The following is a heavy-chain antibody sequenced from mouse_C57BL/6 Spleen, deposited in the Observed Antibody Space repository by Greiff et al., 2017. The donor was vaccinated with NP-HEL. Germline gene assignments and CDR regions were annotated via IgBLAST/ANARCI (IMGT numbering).Heavy chain of an antibody. CDR3: ARGGFYYDAMDY. D-gene: IGHD2-1*01. V-gene: IGHV3-6*01. CDR1: GYSITSGYY. CDR2: ISYDGSN. J-gene: IGHJ4*01. Sequence: EESGPGLVKPSQSLSLTCSVTGYSITSGYYWNWIRQFPGNKLEWMGYISYDGSNNYNPSLKNRISITRDTSKNQFFLKLNSVTTEDTATYYCARGGFYYDAMDYWGQGTSVTVSS.